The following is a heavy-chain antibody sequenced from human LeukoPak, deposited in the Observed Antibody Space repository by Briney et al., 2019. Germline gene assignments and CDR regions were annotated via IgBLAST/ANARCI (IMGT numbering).Heavy chain of an antibody. CDR2: ISAYNGNT. J-gene: IGHJ3*02. Sequence: GASVKVSCQASGYTFTNYAMNWVRQAPGQGLEWMGWISAYNGNTELAQKFQGRVTLATDASTSTAYVELRSLTSDDTAVYFCARGGSRSRRGDDAFDIWGQGTMVTVSS. CDR1: GYTFTNYA. D-gene: IGHD3-10*01. V-gene: IGHV1-18*01. CDR3: ARGGSRSRRGDDAFDI.